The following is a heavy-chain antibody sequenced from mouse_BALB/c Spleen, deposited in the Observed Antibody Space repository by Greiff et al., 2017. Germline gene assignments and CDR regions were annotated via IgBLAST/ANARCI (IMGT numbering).Heavy chain of an antibody. Sequence: EVQGVESGGGLVKPGGSLKLSCAASGFTFSSYTMSWVRQTPEKRLEWVATISSDGSYTYYPDSVKGRFTISRDNAKNTLYLQMSSLKSEDTAMYYCTRAYGKGYWGQGTTLTVSS. CDR1: GFTFSSYT. CDR3: TRAYGKGY. D-gene: IGHD2-1*01. CDR2: ISSDGSYT. V-gene: IGHV5-6-4*01. J-gene: IGHJ2*01.